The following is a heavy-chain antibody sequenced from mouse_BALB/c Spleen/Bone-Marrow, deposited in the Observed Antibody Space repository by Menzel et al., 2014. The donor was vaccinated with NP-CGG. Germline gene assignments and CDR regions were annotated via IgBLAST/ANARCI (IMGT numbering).Heavy chain of an antibody. Sequence: VQLKGSGGGLVQPGGSLKLSCAASGFTFSSYGMSWVRQTPDKRLELVATINSNGGSTYYPDSVKGRFTISRDNAKNTLYLQMSSLKSEDTAMYYCARDSNDYWGQGTTLTVSS. CDR3: ARDSNDY. J-gene: IGHJ2*01. CDR2: INSNGGST. V-gene: IGHV5-6-3*01. CDR1: GFTFSSYG.